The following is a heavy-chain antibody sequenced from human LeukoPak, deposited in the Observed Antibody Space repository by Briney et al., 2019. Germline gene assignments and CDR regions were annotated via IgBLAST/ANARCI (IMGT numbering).Heavy chain of an antibody. CDR2: INHSGST. V-gene: IGHV4-34*01. CDR3: ARADSSSSGFDY. Sequence: SETLSLTCAVYGGSFSGYYWSWIRQPPGKGLEWIGEINHSGSTNYNPSLKSRVTISVDTSKNQFSLKLSSVTAADTAVYYCARADSSSSGFDYWGQGTQVTVSS. D-gene: IGHD6-6*01. J-gene: IGHJ4*02. CDR1: GGSFSGYY.